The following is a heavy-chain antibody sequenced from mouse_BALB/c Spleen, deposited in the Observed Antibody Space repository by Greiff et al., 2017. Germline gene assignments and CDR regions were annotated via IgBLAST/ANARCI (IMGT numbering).Heavy chain of an antibody. D-gene: IGHD2-14*01. CDR3: ARGRYDEYLFAY. CDR1: GFSLTSYG. V-gene: IGHV2-9*02. J-gene: IGHJ3*01. Sequence: VQLVESGPGLVAPSQTLSITCTVSGFSLTSYGVHWVRQPPGKGLEWLGVIWAGGSTNYNSALMSRLSISKDNSKSQVFLQMNSLQTDDTAMYYCARGRYDEYLFAYWGQGTLVTVSA. CDR2: IWAGGST.